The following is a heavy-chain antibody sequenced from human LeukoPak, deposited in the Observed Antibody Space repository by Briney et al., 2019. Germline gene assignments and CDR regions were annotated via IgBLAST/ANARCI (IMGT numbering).Heavy chain of an antibody. V-gene: IGHV3-53*01. D-gene: IGHD3-16*02. Sequence: PGGSLRLSCAASGFTVSSNYMNWVRQAPGKGLEWVSVIYSGGSTYYADSVKGRFTISRDNSKNSLYLQMNSLRAEDTAVYYCARVGPIDYMDVWGKGTTVTVSS. J-gene: IGHJ6*03. CDR1: GFTVSSNY. CDR2: IYSGGST. CDR3: ARVGPIDYMDV.